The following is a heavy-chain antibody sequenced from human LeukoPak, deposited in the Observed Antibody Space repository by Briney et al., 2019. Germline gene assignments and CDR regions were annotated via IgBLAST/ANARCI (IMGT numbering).Heavy chain of an antibody. D-gene: IGHD3-10*01. Sequence: PSETLSLTCSVSGTSVSVGDYYWTWIRQPPGKGLEWIGYMYYTGKMYYNPSLKSRVSMSVDTSNNHFSLNLDSMTVADTAVYYCVRDLRGWFGELGWFDPWGQGTLVTVSS. CDR2: MYYTGKM. CDR1: GTSVSVGDYY. CDR3: VRDLRGWFGELGWFDP. J-gene: IGHJ5*02. V-gene: IGHV4-30-4*01.